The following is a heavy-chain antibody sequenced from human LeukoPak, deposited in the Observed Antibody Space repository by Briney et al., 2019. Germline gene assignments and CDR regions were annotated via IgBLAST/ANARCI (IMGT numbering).Heavy chain of an antibody. CDR2: IYYSGST. CDR3: ARPRFLRVRGVTEDV. V-gene: IGHV4-39*01. J-gene: IGHJ6*04. CDR1: GGSISSSSYY. Sequence: SETLSLTCSVSGGSISSSSYYWGWIRQPPGKGLEWIGSIYYSGSTYYNPSLKSRVTISVDTSKNQFSLKLSSVTAADTAVYYCARPRFLRVRGVTEDVWGKGTTVTISS. D-gene: IGHD3-10*01.